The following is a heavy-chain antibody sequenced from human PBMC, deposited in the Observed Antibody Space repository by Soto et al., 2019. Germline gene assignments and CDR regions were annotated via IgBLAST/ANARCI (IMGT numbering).Heavy chain of an antibody. CDR3: ARSSGWLHDY. D-gene: IGHD6-19*01. V-gene: IGHV3-7*01. CDR1: GFSLSGYW. Sequence: TGGSLRLSCAASGFSLSGYWMNWVRQAPGRGLEWVAIIKQDGSERYYVDSVKGRFTISRDNAKNSLYLQMSSLRVEDTALYYCARSSGWLHDYWGQGTLVTVS. CDR2: IKQDGSER. J-gene: IGHJ4*02.